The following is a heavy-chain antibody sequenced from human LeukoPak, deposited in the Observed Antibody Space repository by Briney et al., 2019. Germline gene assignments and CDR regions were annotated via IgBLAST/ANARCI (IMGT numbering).Heavy chain of an antibody. J-gene: IGHJ6*03. CDR2: ISGSGGST. CDR1: GFTFSSYA. Sequence: GGSLRLSCAASGFTFSSYAMSWVRQAPGKGLEWVSAISGSGGSTYYADSVKGRFTISRDNSKNTLFLQMNGLRAEDTAVYYCAKDGDTGTAYYYYYMDVWGKGTTVTVSS. CDR3: AKDGDTGTAYYYYYMDV. D-gene: IGHD1-7*01. V-gene: IGHV3-23*01.